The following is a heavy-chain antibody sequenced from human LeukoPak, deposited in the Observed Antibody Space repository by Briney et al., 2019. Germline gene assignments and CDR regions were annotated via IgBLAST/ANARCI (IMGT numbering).Heavy chain of an antibody. CDR3: VRGGKDGDYVGRPLDY. CDR1: GFTFSSYS. CDR2: ISSSSSTI. D-gene: IGHD4-17*01. V-gene: IGHV3-48*01. J-gene: IGHJ4*02. Sequence: QPGGSLRLSCAASGFTFSSYSMNWVRQAPGKGLEWVSYISSSSSTIYYADSVKGRFTISRDNAKNSLYLQMNSLRAEDTALYYCVRGGKDGDYVGRPLDYWGQGTLVTVSS.